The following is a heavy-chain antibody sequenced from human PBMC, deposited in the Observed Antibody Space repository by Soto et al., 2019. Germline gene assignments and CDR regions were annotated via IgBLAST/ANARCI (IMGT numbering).Heavy chain of an antibody. J-gene: IGHJ4*02. Sequence: EVQLVESGAGMVQPGRSLRLSCVASGFTFEDSAMHWVRQAPGKGLEWVSSISWNSARIGYADSVKGRFTISRDNANNSLYLQMNSLSAEDTAFYYCARDKGDYGDVEYWGLGILGTVSS. CDR3: ARDKGDYGDVEY. V-gene: IGHV3-9*01. CDR1: GFTFEDSA. CDR2: ISWNSARI. D-gene: IGHD4-17*01.